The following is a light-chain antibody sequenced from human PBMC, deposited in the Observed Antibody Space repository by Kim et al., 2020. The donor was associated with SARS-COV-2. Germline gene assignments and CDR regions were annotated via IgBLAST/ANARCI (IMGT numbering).Light chain of an antibody. CDR2: GAS. J-gene: IGKJ5*01. Sequence: AAGGGTVTLACRGSQGIGGWWAWYQQKPEQAPKSLIYGASSLQSGVPSRFSGSGSGTDFTLTISSLQPEDFAVYYCQQYYSYPISFGQGTRLEIK. CDR3: QQYYSYPIS. V-gene: IGKV1D-16*01. CDR1: QGIGGW.